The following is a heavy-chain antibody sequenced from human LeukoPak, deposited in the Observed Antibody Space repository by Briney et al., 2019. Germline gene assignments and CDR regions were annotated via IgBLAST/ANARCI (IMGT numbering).Heavy chain of an antibody. D-gene: IGHD3-16*01. CDR3: AAAPLYDYVWGSYSYYYYYMDV. Sequence: PSETLSLTCTVSGGSISSYYWSWIRQPPGKGLEWIGYIYYSGSTNYNPSLKSRVTISVDTSKNQFSLKLSSVTAADTAVYYCAAAPLYDYVWGSYSYYYYYMDVWGKGTTVTISS. CDR1: GGSISSYY. CDR2: IYYSGST. J-gene: IGHJ6*03. V-gene: IGHV4-59*01.